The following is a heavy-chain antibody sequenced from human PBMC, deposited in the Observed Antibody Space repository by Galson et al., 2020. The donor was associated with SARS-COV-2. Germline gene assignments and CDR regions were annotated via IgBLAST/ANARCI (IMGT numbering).Heavy chain of an antibody. J-gene: IGHJ4*03. Sequence: SQASETLSLTCAVYGGSFSDYYWSWIRQSPGRGLEWIGEITHSGSPSYNPSLKSRVTISVATSKTQFSLKMRSVTAEDTAVYYCARGTRDITMVVVCRSSVSCYFDHWGQGTLVTVSS. CDR3: ARGTRDITMVVVCRSSVSCYFDH. D-gene: IGHD3-22*01. CDR2: ITHSGSP. V-gene: IGHV4-34*01. CDR1: GGSFSDYY.